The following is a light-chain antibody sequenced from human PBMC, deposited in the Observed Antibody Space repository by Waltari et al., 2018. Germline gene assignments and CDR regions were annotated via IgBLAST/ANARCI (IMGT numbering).Light chain of an antibody. V-gene: IGKV4-1*01. CDR3: QQYYSTPKT. CDR1: QSLLYRPDIKNY. CDR2: WAS. Sequence: DIVMTQSPDSLAVSLGERTTINCKSSQSLLYRPDIKNYLAWYQQKPGQPPNVLINWASTRESGVPDRFSGSGSGTDFTLTISSLQAEDVAVYYCQQYYSTPKTFGQGTKVGVK. J-gene: IGKJ1*01.